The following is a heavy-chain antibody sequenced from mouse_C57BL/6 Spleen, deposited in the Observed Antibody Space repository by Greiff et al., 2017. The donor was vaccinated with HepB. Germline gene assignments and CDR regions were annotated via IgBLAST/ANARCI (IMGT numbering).Heavy chain of an antibody. CDR2: ISYDGSN. CDR1: GYSITSGYY. V-gene: IGHV3-6*01. J-gene: IGHJ4*01. CDR3: ARRLLLRSDAMDY. Sequence: ESGPGLVKPSQSLSLTCSVTGYSITSGYYWNWIRQFPGNKLEWMGYISYDGSNNYNPSLKNRISITRDTSKNQFFLKLNSVTTEDTATYYCARRLLLRSDAMDYWGQGTSVTVSS. D-gene: IGHD1-1*01.